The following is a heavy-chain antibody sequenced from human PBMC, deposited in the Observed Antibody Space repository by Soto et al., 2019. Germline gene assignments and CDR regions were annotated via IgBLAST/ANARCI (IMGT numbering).Heavy chain of an antibody. CDR3: ARGDNSGYYTWAE. V-gene: IGHV4-34*01. D-gene: IGHD3-22*01. Sequence: QVQLQQWGAGLLKPSETLSLTCAVYGGSFSGHSWSWIRQPPGKGLEWIGEINHLANTNYSPSLKSRVMISVDTSKNQFSLKVSSVTAADTAVYYCARGDNSGYYTWAEWSQGTLVTVSS. J-gene: IGHJ4*02. CDR1: GGSFSGHS. CDR2: INHLANT.